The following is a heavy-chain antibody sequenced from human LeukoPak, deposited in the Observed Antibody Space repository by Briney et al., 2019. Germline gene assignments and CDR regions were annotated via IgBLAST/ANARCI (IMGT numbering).Heavy chain of an antibody. Sequence: KPSETLFLTCTVSGGSISSYYWSWIRQPPGKGLEWIGYIYYSGSTNYNPSLKSRVTISVDTSKNQFSLKLSSVTAADTAVYYCARGGYSYGINWFDPWGQGTLVTVSS. CDR3: ARGGYSYGINWFDP. CDR1: GGSISSYY. CDR2: IYYSGST. D-gene: IGHD5-18*01. V-gene: IGHV4-59*01. J-gene: IGHJ5*02.